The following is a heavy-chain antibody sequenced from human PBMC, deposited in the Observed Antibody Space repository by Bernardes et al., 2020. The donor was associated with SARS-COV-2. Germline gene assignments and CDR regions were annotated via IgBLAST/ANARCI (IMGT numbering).Heavy chain of an antibody. Sequence: GGSLRLSCAASGFTFSSYSMNWVRQAPGKGLEWVSSISSSSSYIYYADSAKGRFTIPRDNAKNSLYLQMNSLRAEDTAVYYCARQLGGGSGSYYKYYYYGMDVWGQGTTVTVSS. D-gene: IGHD3-10*01. CDR2: ISSSSSYI. CDR3: ARQLGGGSGSYYKYYYYGMDV. V-gene: IGHV3-21*01. CDR1: GFTFSSYS. J-gene: IGHJ6*02.